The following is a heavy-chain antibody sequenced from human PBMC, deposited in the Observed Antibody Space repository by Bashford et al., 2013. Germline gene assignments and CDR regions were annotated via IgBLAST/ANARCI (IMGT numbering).Heavy chain of an antibody. Sequence: VRQAPGKRLEWVAGISNNGDDTFYAGSVKGRFTISRDNSESSVDLQMNSLRAEDTAVYYCARQHLTGHFDYWGQGTLVTVSS. V-gene: IGHV3-23*01. J-gene: IGHJ4*02. D-gene: IGHD1-20*01. CDR3: ARQHLTGHFDY. CDR2: ISNNGDDT.